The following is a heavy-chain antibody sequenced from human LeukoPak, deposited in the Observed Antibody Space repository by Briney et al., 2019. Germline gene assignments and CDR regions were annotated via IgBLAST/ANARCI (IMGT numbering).Heavy chain of an antibody. CDR3: VRVRHPTGGPWVVGQTAYFQQ. Sequence: SQTLSLTCTVSGGSISSGSYYWSWIRQPAGKGLEWIGRIYTSGSTYYNPSLKSRVTISVDTSKNQFSLKLSSVTAADTAVYYCVRVRHPTGGPWVVGQTAYFQQWSQGTLVTVSS. CDR2: IYTSGST. V-gene: IGHV4-61*02. CDR1: GGSISSGSYY. J-gene: IGHJ1*01. D-gene: IGHD2-2*01.